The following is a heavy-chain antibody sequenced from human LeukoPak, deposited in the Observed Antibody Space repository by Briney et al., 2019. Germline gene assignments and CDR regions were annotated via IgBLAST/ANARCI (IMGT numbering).Heavy chain of an antibody. D-gene: IGHD4-11*01. V-gene: IGHV1-69*05. CDR1: GGTFSSYA. Sequence: GASVKVSCKASGGTFSSYAISWVRQAPGQGLEWMGGIIPIFGTANYAQKFQGRVTITTDESTSTAYMELSSLRSEDTAVYYCASQGGTTGKFDYWGQGTLVTVSS. CDR3: ASQGGTTGKFDY. CDR2: IIPIFGTA. J-gene: IGHJ4*02.